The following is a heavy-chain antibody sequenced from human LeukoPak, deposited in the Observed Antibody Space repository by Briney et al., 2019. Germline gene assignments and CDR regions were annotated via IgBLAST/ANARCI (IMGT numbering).Heavy chain of an antibody. CDR3: ATIMTGYSGYDRGEEYYYYYMDV. V-gene: IGHV3-48*03. CDR1: GFTFSSYE. CDR2: ISSSGSTI. J-gene: IGHJ6*03. Sequence: TGGSLRLSCAASGFTFSSYEMNWVRQAPGKGLEWVSYISSSGSTIYYADSVKGRFTISRDNAKNSLYLQMNSLRAEDTAVYYCATIMTGYSGYDRGEEYYYYYMDVWGKGTTVTVSS. D-gene: IGHD5-12*01.